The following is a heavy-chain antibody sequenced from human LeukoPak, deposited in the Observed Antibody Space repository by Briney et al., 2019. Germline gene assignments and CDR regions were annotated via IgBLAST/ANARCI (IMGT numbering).Heavy chain of an antibody. V-gene: IGHV3-30*04. CDR3: AALKPHAFEI. Sequence: GGSLRLSCAASEFTFSSFTMHWVRQAPGKGLEWVAFISYDGSDKYYADSVKGRFTMSRDNSKNTLYLQMNSLRPEDTAVYYCAALKPHAFEIWGQGTMVTVSS. J-gene: IGHJ3*02. CDR1: EFTFSSFT. CDR2: ISYDGSDK.